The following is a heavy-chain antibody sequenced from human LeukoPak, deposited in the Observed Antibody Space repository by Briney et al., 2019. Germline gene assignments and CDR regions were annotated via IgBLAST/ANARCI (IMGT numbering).Heavy chain of an antibody. CDR3: ARARRCGLNDDYGACFDS. CDR2: IYTAGNT. J-gene: IGHJ4*02. Sequence: PGGSLRLSCAASGFTVCSNHVSWLRLAPGKGLEWVSIIYTAGNTYYADSVKGRFTISRDNSKNTLDLQMNSLRAEDTAVYYCARARRCGLNDDYGACFDSWGQGTLVTVSS. V-gene: IGHV3-53*01. CDR1: GFTVCSNH. D-gene: IGHD4-17*01.